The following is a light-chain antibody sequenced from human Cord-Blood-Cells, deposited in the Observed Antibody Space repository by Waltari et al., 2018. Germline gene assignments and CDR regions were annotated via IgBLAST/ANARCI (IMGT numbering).Light chain of an antibody. Sequence: QSALTQPASVSGSPGQSITISCTGTSSDVGGYNYVSWYQQHPGKAPKLMIYDVSNRPSGGSNRFSGSKSSNPASLTSSWLQAEDEADYYCSSYTSSSTRDVVGAGTKVAVL. CDR1: SSDVGGYNY. CDR2: DVS. J-gene: IGLJ1*01. V-gene: IGLV2-14*01. CDR3: SSYTSSSTRDV.